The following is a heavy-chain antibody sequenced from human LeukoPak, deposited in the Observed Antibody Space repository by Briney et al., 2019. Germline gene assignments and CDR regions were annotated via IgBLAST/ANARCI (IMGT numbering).Heavy chain of an antibody. Sequence: QPSETLSLTCTVSGGSISSSSYYWGWIRQPPGKGLEWIGSIYYRGSNYYNPSLKSRVTISVDTSKNQFSLTLSSVTAADTAVYYGASTGYSYAVNEIHAFDIWGQGTMVTVSS. D-gene: IGHD5-18*01. CDR1: GGSISSSSYY. J-gene: IGHJ3*02. CDR3: ASTGYSYAVNEIHAFDI. CDR2: IYYRGSN. V-gene: IGHV4-39*01.